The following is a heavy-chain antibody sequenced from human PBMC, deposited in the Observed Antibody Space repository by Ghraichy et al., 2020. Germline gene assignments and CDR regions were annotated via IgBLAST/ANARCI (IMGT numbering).Heavy chain of an antibody. CDR2: ISGSGGST. J-gene: IGHJ4*02. D-gene: IGHD4-23*01. CDR1: GFTFSSYA. Sequence: GGSLRLSCAASGFTFSSYAMSWVRQAPGKGLEWVSAISGSGGSTYYADSVKGRFTISRDNSKNTLYLQMNSLRAEDTAVYYCAKAYGGNSPADRGLYYFDYWGQGTLVTVSS. V-gene: IGHV3-23*01. CDR3: AKAYGGNSPADRGLYYFDY.